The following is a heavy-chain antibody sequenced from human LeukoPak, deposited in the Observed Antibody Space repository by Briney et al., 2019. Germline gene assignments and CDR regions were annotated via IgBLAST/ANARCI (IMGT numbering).Heavy chain of an antibody. CDR3: ARLYGSVDY. J-gene: IGHJ4*02. CDR1: GYIFTTYF. D-gene: IGHD3-10*01. V-gene: IGHV1-46*01. Sequence: ASVKVSCKASGYIFTTYFIHWVRQAPGQGLEWMGWINLNNGDTSYAQKFQGRVTMTRDTSTSTVYMELSSLRSEDTAVYYCARLYGSVDYWGQGTLVTVSS. CDR2: INLNNGDT.